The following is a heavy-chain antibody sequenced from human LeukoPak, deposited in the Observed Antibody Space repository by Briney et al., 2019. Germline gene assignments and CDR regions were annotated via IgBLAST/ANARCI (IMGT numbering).Heavy chain of an antibody. J-gene: IGHJ4*02. CDR2: FGTRSTSV. CDR1: GFTFSSYG. V-gene: IGHV3-21*01. CDR3: AREIPGRIAADC. Sequence: GGSLRLSCAASGFTFSSYGMHWVRQAPGKGLEWVSSFGTRSTSVYHAGSVKGRFAISRDNAKNSLYLQMNSLRAEDTALYYCAREIPGRIAADCWGQGTLVTVSS. D-gene: IGHD2-15*01.